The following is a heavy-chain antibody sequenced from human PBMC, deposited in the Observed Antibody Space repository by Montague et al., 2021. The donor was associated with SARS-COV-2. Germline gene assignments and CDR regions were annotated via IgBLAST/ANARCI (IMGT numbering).Heavy chain of an antibody. J-gene: IGHJ5*02. D-gene: IGHD5-18*01. CDR3: ARPAAEDTGIVRTCGWFDD. CDR1: GGSFSSDNYF. Sequence: SETLSLTCTVSGGSFSSDNYFWGWIRQPPGKGLEWIGSIYYSGGTFYNPSLKSRVTISVDTSKNQFSLKLISVAAADTAVYYCARPAAEDTGIVRTCGWFDDWGQGTLVTVSS. CDR2: IYYSGGT. V-gene: IGHV4-39*01.